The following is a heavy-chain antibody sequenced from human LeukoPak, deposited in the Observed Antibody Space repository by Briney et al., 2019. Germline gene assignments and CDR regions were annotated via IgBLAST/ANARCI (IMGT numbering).Heavy chain of an antibody. CDR1: GGSISSYY. CDR2: IYYSGST. Sequence: SETLSLTCTVSGGSISSYYWSWIRQPPGKGLEWIGYIYYSGSTNYNPSLKSRVTISVDTSKNQFSLKLSSVTAADTAVYYCARGAVAAAEVSPFDIWGQGTMVTVSS. CDR3: ARGAVAAAEVSPFDI. D-gene: IGHD6-13*01. J-gene: IGHJ3*02. V-gene: IGHV4-59*01.